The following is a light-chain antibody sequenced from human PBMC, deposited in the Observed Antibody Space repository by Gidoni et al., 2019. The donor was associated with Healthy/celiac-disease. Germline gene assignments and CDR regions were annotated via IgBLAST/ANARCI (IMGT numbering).Light chain of an antibody. Sequence: DIQMTQSPSTLSASVGDRVTITCRASQSISSWLAWYQQKPGKAPKLLIYKASSLESGVPSRFSGSGSGTEFTLTISSLQPDDFATYYCQQYNSESATFGQGTKLEIK. CDR3: QQYNSESAT. J-gene: IGKJ2*01. CDR1: QSISSW. V-gene: IGKV1-5*03. CDR2: KAS.